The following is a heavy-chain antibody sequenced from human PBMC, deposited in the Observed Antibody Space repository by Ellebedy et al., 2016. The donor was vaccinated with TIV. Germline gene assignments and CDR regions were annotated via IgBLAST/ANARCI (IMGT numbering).Heavy chain of an antibody. J-gene: IGHJ5*02. Sequence: ASVKVSCKASGYTFTSYYMHWVRQAPGQGLEWMGIINPSGGSTSYAQKFQGRVTMTRDTSTSTVYMELSSLRSEDTAVYYCARDWCSGVSCYDWFDPWGQGTLVTVSS. CDR1: GYTFTSYY. CDR3: ARDWCSGVSCYDWFDP. V-gene: IGHV1-46*01. CDR2: INPSGGST. D-gene: IGHD2-15*01.